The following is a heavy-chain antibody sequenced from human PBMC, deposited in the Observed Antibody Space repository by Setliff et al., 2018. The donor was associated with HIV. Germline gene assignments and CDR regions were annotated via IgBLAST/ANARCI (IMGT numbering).Heavy chain of an antibody. J-gene: IGHJ4*02. CDR1: GYTFTDYY. Sequence: ASVKVSCKASGYTFTDYYMHWVRQAPGQGLEWMGWINPNTGATNYAQTFQGRVTATRDTSIRTAYMDLSSLRSDDTALYYCARGPVGGTVDYWGQGTLVTVSS. D-gene: IGHD1-26*01. CDR3: ARGPVGGTVDY. CDR2: INPNTGAT. V-gene: IGHV1-2*02.